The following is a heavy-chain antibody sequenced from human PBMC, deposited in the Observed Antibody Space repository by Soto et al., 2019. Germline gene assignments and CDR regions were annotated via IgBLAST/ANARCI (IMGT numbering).Heavy chain of an antibody. J-gene: IGHJ4*02. CDR3: ARGPPSFDY. CDR1: GGSISSYY. CDR2: IYYSGST. Sequence: QVQLQESGPGLVKPSETLSLTCTVSGGSISSYYWSWIRQPPGKGLEWIGYIYYSGSTNYNPSLKSRAPIAVATSKTQFSLKLSSVTAADTAVYYCARGPPSFDYRGQVTLVTVSS. V-gene: IGHV4-59*01.